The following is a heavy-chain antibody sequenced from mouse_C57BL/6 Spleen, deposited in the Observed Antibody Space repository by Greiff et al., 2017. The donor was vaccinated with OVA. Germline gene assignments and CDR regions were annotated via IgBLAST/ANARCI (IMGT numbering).Heavy chain of an antibody. V-gene: IGHV1-39*01. CDR1: GYSFTDYN. CDR3: ARNDDYGSSYFGD. J-gene: IGHJ2*01. Sequence: VQLQQSGPELVKPGASVKISCKASGYSFTDYNMNWVKQSNGKRLEWIGVINPNYGPSSYNQKFKGKVTLTVDQSSSTAYMQLNSLTSEDSAIYYCARNDDYGSSYFGDWGKGATLTVSS. CDR2: INPNYGPS. D-gene: IGHD1-1*01.